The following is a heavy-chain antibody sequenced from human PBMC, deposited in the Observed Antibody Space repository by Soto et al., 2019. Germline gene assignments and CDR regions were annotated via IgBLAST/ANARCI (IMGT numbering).Heavy chain of an antibody. V-gene: IGHV3-23*01. J-gene: IGHJ4*02. D-gene: IGHD5-18*01. CDR1: GFTFSSYA. CDR3: AKDHPVDTAMVHYFDY. CDR2: ISGSGGST. Sequence: GGSLRLSCAASGFTFSSYAMSWVRQAPGKGLEWVSAISGSGGSTYYADSVKGRFTISRDNSKNTLYLQMNSLRAKDTAVYYCAKDHPVDTAMVHYFDYWGQGTLVTVSS.